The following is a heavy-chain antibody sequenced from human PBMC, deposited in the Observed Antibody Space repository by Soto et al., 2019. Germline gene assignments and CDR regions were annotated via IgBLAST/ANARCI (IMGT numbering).Heavy chain of an antibody. Sequence: ASVKVSCKASGFTFTSSAVQWVRQARGQRLEWIGWIVVGSGNTNYAQKFQERVTITRDMSTSTAYMELSSLRSEDTAVYYCAAAAPYCSGGSCYWAPWGQGTLVTVSS. CDR1: GFTFTSSA. J-gene: IGHJ5*02. CDR2: IVVGSGNT. V-gene: IGHV1-58*01. CDR3: AAAAPYCSGGSCYWAP. D-gene: IGHD2-15*01.